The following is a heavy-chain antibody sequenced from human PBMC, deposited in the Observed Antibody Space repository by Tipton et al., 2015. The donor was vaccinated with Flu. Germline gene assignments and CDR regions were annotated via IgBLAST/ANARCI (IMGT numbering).Heavy chain of an antibody. CDR2: IYTSGST. Sequence: TLSLTCTVSGGSISSYYWSWIRQPAGKGLEWIGRIYTSGSTNYNPSLKSRVTMSVDTSKNQFSLKLSSVTAADTAVYYCARVRPYDSSGYYTYFDYWGQGTLVTVSS. V-gene: IGHV4-4*07. J-gene: IGHJ4*02. CDR1: GGSISSYY. CDR3: ARVRPYDSSGYYTYFDY. D-gene: IGHD3-22*01.